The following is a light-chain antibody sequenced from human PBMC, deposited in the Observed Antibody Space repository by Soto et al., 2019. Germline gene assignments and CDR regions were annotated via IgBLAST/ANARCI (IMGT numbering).Light chain of an antibody. CDR3: QQSYGTPRT. J-gene: IGKJ2*01. Sequence: DIQMTQSPYSLSASVGDRVTITCRASQSISSNLNWYQQKPGKAPKLLIYGASSLQSGVPSRFSGSGSGTDFTLIISSLQPEDFATYYCQQSYGTPRTFGQGTKLEIK. CDR2: GAS. CDR1: QSISSN. V-gene: IGKV1-39*01.